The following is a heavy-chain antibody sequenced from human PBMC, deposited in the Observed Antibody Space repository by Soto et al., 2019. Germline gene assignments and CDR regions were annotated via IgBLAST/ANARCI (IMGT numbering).Heavy chain of an antibody. J-gene: IGHJ5*02. V-gene: IGHV4-34*01. CDR2: IYHSGIT. CDR1: GGSFSDYY. CDR3: ATLPPRIVVVFTEMPT. Sequence: SETLSLTCPVNGGSFSDYYWTWIRQPPGKGLEWIGEIYHSGITNYNPSLRSRVSMSVDKSNNEFSLSLTSVTAADTAVYYCATLPPRIVVVFTEMPTWGQGILVTVSS. D-gene: IGHD2-21*01.